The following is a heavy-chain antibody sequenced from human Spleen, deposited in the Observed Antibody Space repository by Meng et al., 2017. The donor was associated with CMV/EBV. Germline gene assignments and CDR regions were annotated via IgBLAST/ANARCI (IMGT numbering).Heavy chain of an antibody. D-gene: IGHD3-3*01. CDR1: GFTFSSYG. Sequence: GESLKISCAASGFTFSSYGMHWVRQAPGKGLEWVAGTLFDGNNKYYADSVRGRFTISRDNSKNTLYLQIDSLRAADTAVYYCARADFWSGSHPYFHHWGQGALVTVSS. V-gene: IGHV3-30*19. J-gene: IGHJ4*02. CDR2: TLFDGNNK. CDR3: ARADFWSGSHPYFHH.